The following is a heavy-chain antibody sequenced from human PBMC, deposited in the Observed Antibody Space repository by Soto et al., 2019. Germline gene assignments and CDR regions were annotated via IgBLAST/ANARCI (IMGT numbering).Heavy chain of an antibody. CDR2: IKYDGSEE. CDR3: ARFASGKSASA. J-gene: IGHJ5*02. Sequence: EVQVVESGGGWVQPGGSLRLSCAGSAFTFSAYWMSWARQAPGKGLEWVANIKYDGSEEYYVDSVRGRFTISRDNAMNSLHLQMNSLRADDTAVYYCARFASGKSASAWCQGTLVTVSS. CDR1: AFTFSAYW. D-gene: IGHD5-12*01. V-gene: IGHV3-7*05.